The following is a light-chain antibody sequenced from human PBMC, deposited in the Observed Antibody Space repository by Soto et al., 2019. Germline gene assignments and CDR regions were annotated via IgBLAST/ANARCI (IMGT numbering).Light chain of an antibody. CDR2: RVF. J-gene: IGKJ3*01. Sequence: DIQLTQSPPSLSASVGDRVTITYRVSQGISTYLNCYRHKPGEVPNXLIYRVFNLQNGVPSRFSGSGSGTDLAISIDSLQPEDFETYYCQQSYIAPFTFGPGTKVDIK. CDR1: QGISTY. CDR3: QQSYIAPFT. V-gene: IGKV1-39*01.